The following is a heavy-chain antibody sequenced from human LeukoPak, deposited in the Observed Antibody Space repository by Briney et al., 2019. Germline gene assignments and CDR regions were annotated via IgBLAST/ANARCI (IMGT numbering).Heavy chain of an antibody. CDR2: IQQDGSEK. Sequence: GGSLRLSCAGSGFTFSNDCVRWVRQAPGKGREGVAIIQQDGSEKYYGDSVKGRFTISRDNAKNSLYLQMNSLRAEDTAVYYCARDFMLAYWGQGTLVPVSS. D-gene: IGHD3-10*02. CDR1: GFTFSNDC. V-gene: IGHV3-7*01. J-gene: IGHJ4*02. CDR3: ARDFMLAY.